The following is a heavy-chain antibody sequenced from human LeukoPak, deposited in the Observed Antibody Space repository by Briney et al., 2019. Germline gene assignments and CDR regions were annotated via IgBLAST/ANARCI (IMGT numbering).Heavy chain of an antibody. Sequence: ASVNVSCKVSGYTLTELSMHWVRQAPGEGLEWMGGFDPEDGETIYAQKFQGRVTMTEDTSTDTAYMELGSLRSEDTAVYYCATGLSLYDGYMLGYWGQGTLVTVSS. J-gene: IGHJ4*02. CDR1: GYTLTELS. CDR3: ATGLSLYDGYMLGY. CDR2: FDPEDGET. D-gene: IGHD2-8*01. V-gene: IGHV1-24*01.